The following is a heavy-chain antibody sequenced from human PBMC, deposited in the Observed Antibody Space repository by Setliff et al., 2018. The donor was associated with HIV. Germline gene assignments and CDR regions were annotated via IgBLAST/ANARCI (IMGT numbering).Heavy chain of an antibody. CDR2: INVGNGNT. D-gene: IGHD5-18*01. V-gene: IGHV1-3*01. J-gene: IGHJ4*02. CDR1: GYTVNTYA. CDR3: ARDSYGLDY. Sequence: ASLKVSCKASGYTVNTYALHWVRQAPGQGLEWMGWINVGNGNTKYSQKFQGRVTITRDTSASTAYMELSSLRFEDTAVYYCARDSYGLDYWGQGTLVTVSS.